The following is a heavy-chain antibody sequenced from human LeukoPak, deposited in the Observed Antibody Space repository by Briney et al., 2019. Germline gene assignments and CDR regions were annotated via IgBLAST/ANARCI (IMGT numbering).Heavy chain of an antibody. CDR2: VYYTGSA. D-gene: IGHD2-15*01. CDR3: ARGVDCSDFAFDI. J-gene: IGHJ3*02. V-gene: IGHV4-59*11. CDR1: GGSISSHC. Sequence: SETLSLTCTVSGGSISSHCWSWIRQPPRKGLEWIGYVYYTGSANYNPSLKSRVTISLDTSKSQLSLKLSSVTAADTAVYFCARGVDCSDFAFDIWGQGTMVTVSS.